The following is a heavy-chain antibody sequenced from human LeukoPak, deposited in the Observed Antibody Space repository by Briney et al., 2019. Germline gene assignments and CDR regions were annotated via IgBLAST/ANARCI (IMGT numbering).Heavy chain of an antibody. J-gene: IGHJ4*02. CDR3: ARDYGSLGEDIVVVPAAMGIDY. V-gene: IGHV1-2*02. Sequence: ASVKVSCKASGYTFTGYYMHWVRQAPGQGLEWMGWINPNSGGTNYAQKFQGRVTMTRDTSISTAYMELSRLRSDDTAVYYCARDYGSLGEDIVVVPAAMGIDYWGQGTLVTVSS. CDR1: GYTFTGYY. CDR2: INPNSGGT. D-gene: IGHD2-2*01.